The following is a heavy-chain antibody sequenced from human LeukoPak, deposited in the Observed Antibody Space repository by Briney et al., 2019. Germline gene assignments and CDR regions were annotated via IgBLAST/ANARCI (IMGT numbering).Heavy chain of an antibody. J-gene: IGHJ6*02. V-gene: IGHV4-34*01. CDR1: GGSFSGYY. D-gene: IGHD2-15*01. CDR3: AREDAGMDV. Sequence: SETLSLACAVYGGSFSGYYWSWIRQPPGKGLEWIGEINHSGSTNYNPSLKSRVTISVDTSKNQFSLKLSSVTAADTAVYYCAREDAGMDVWGQGTTVTVSS. CDR2: INHSGST.